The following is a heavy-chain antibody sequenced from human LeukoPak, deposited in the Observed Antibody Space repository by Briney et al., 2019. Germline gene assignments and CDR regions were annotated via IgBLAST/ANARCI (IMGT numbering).Heavy chain of an antibody. CDR1: GFTFSSYA. CDR2: ISINGGST. D-gene: IGHD3-10*01. Sequence: GGSQRLSCSASGFTFSSYAMHWVRQAPGKGLEYVSGISINGGSTDYADSVKGRFTISRDNSKNTVYRQMSSLRAEDTAVYYCVKESRVVRGVIMDAFDMWGQGTMVTVSS. J-gene: IGHJ3*02. CDR3: VKESRVVRGVIMDAFDM. V-gene: IGHV3-64D*06.